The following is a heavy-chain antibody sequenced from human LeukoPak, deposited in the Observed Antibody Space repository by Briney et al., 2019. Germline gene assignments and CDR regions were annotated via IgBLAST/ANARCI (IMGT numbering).Heavy chain of an antibody. D-gene: IGHD3-9*01. J-gene: IGHJ4*02. Sequence: GESLRLSCAASGFTFSSYEMNWVRQAPGKGLEWVSYISSSGSTIYYADSVKGRFTISRDNAKNSLYLQMNSLRAEDTAVYYCARGDTHHVLRYFGWLIDYWGQGTLVTVSS. CDR2: ISSSGSTI. CDR1: GFTFSSYE. CDR3: ARGDTHHVLRYFGWLIDY. V-gene: IGHV3-48*03.